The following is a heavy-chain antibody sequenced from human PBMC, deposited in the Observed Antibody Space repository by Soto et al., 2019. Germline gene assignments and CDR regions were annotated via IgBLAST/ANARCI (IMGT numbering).Heavy chain of an antibody. V-gene: IGHV1-69-2*01. CDR3: ATTSAVIVAQGPMDV. CDR1: GFKFIDYY. Sequence: EVQLVQSGAEVKKPGATVKISCKVSGFKFIDYYLYWVQQAPGKALEWMGRVDPEDGETGYSEKFKDRLTVTADTSRDIAHMELSGLRSEDTAVYFCATTSAVIVAQGPMDVWGQGTTVIVSS. D-gene: IGHD2-21*01. J-gene: IGHJ6*02. CDR2: VDPEDGET.